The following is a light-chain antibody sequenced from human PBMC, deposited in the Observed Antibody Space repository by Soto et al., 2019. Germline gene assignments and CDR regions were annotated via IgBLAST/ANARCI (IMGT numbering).Light chain of an antibody. Sequence: EIVLTQSPGTLSLSPGERATLSCRASQSVSSSYLAWYQQKPGQAPSLLIYAASSRATGIPDRFSGSGSGTVFTLTSSRLEPEDFAVYYCQQYGSSPITFGQGTRLEIK. CDR3: QQYGSSPIT. CDR2: AAS. J-gene: IGKJ5*01. V-gene: IGKV3-20*01. CDR1: QSVSSSY.